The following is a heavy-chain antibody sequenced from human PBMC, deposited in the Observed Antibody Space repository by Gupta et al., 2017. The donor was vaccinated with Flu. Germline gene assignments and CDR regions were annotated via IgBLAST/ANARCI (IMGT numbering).Heavy chain of an antibody. D-gene: IGHD2-21*01. CDR2: LKSEADGGTA. Sequence: EGQLVESGGGLVKPGGSLRLSCAASGFRCSYAYINWVRQAPGKGLEWVGRLKSEADGGTADYAAPVKGRFAIARDDSKNTLWLQMNSLRTEDTAVYYCTTDSSGGITFDIWGQGTPVTVSA. CDR3: TTDSSGGITFDI. J-gene: IGHJ3*02. V-gene: IGHV3-15*01. CDR1: GFRCSYAY.